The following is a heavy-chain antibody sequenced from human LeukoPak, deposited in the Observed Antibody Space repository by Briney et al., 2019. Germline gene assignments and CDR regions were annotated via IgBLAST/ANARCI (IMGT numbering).Heavy chain of an antibody. CDR1: GYSFTTYW. J-gene: IGHJ4*02. CDR3: ARQSTTVGATTTLGY. D-gene: IGHD1-26*01. Sequence: GESLKISCKGSGYSFTTYWIGWVRQMPGKGLEWMGTIYPGDSDTRYSPSFQGQVTISADKSISTAYLQWNSLKASDTAMYYCARQSTTVGATTTLGYWGQGTLVTVSS. CDR2: IYPGDSDT. V-gene: IGHV5-51*01.